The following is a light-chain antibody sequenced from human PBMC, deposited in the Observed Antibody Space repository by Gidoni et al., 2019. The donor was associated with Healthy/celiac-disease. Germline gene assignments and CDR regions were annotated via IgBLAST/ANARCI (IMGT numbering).Light chain of an antibody. Sequence: EIVLTQPPATLSLSPGERATLSCRASQSVSSYLAWYQQKPGQAPRLLIYGASNRATGIPARFSGSGSGTDFTLTISSLEPEDFAVYYCQQRSNWPTWTFGQGTKVEIK. J-gene: IGKJ1*01. CDR1: QSVSSY. CDR2: GAS. CDR3: QQRSNWPTWT. V-gene: IGKV3-11*01.